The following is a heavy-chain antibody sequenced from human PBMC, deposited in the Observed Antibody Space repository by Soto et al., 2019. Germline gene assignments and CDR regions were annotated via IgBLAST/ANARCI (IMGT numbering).Heavy chain of an antibody. CDR2: IYYSGST. Sequence: SETLSLTCTVSGGSISSYYWSWIRQPPGKGLEWIGYIYYSGSTNYNPSLKSRVTISVDTSKNQFSLKLSSVTAADTAVYYCARQKGDITIFGVVIRGEWDYMDVWGKGTTVTVSS. J-gene: IGHJ6*03. V-gene: IGHV4-59*08. D-gene: IGHD3-3*01. CDR1: GGSISSYY. CDR3: ARQKGDITIFGVVIRGEWDYMDV.